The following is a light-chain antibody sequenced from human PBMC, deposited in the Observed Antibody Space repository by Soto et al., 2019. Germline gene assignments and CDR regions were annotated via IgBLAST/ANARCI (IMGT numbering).Light chain of an antibody. CDR2: GAS. CDR1: RSVSNY. J-gene: IGKJ5*01. Sequence: IVLTQSPATLSLSAGASATLSCMASRSVSNYLAWYQQKPGQAPRLLIYGASNRATGIPDRFSGSGSGTDFTLTISRLEPEDFAVYYCQQYGSSPLITFGQGTRLEIK. CDR3: QQYGSSPLIT. V-gene: IGKV3-20*01.